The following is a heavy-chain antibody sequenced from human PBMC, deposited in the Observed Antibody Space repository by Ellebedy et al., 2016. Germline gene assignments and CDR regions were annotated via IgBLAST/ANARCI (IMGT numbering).Heavy chain of an antibody. CDR1: GYSFTYYW. D-gene: IGHD3-22*01. CDR3: ARRFDDDSSAWDS. V-gene: IGHV5-10-1*01. CDR2: IDPSDSQT. J-gene: IGHJ4*02. Sequence: GESLKISXKASGYSFTYYWITWVRQVSGKGPEWMGRIDPSDSQTTYSPSFQGHVTISVDKAISTAYLEWSSLKASDTATYYCARRFDDDSSAWDSWGQGTLVTVSS.